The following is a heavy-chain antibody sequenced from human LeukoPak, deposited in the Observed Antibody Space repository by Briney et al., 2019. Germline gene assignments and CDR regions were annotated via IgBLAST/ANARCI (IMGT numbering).Heavy chain of an antibody. D-gene: IGHD2-2*01. CDR2: IYYSGST. J-gene: IGHJ6*03. V-gene: IGHV4-59*12. CDR3: AREYHYYYYYMDV. CDR1: GGSISSYY. Sequence: SETLSLTCTVSGGSISSYYWSWIRQPPGKGLEWIGYIYYSGSTNYNPSLKSRVTISVDTSKNQFSLKLSSVTAADTAVYYCAREYHYYYYYMDVWGKGTTVTISS.